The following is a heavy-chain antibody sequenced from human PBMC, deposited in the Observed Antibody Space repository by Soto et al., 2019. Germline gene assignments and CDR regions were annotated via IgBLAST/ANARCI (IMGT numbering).Heavy chain of an antibody. CDR1: GGTFSSYA. D-gene: IGHD3-22*01. CDR2: IIPIFGTA. J-gene: IGHJ5*02. Sequence: QVQLVQSGAEVKKPGSSVKVSCKASGGTFSSYAISWVRQAPGQGLEWMGGIIPIFGTANYAQKLQGRVTITADKSTSTAYMELSSLRSEDTAVYYCARSRDSSGYACLNWFDPWGQGTLVTVSS. V-gene: IGHV1-69*06. CDR3: ARSRDSSGYACLNWFDP.